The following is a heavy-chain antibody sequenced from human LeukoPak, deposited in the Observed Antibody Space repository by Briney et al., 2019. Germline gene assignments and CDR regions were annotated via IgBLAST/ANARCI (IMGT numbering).Heavy chain of an antibody. V-gene: IGHV5-51*01. CDR3: ARRTGAGRYDSSGYWAFDI. CDR2: IYPGDSDT. J-gene: IGHJ3*02. Sequence: GESLQISCQGSGYGFTRYWIGWVRPMPGKGMEWMGIIYPGDSDTRYSPSFQGQVTISADKSISTTYLQWSSLKASDTAMYYCARRTGAGRYDSSGYWAFDIWGQGTMVTVSS. D-gene: IGHD3-22*01. CDR1: GYGFTRYW.